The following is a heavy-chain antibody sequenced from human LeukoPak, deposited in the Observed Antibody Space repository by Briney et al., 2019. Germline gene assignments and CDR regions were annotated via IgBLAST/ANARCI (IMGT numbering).Heavy chain of an antibody. CDR1: GGSISSSSYY. V-gene: IGHV4-39*01. CDR3: GRQVAGSGYRDS. Sequence: PSETLSLTCTVSGGSISSSSYYWAWVRQPPGKGLEWIGNINYSGSTHYNASLKSRVTTSVDTSKNQFSLKLSSVTAADTAVYYCGRQVAGSGYRDSWGQGTLVTVSS. CDR2: INYSGST. J-gene: IGHJ4*02. D-gene: IGHD3-22*01.